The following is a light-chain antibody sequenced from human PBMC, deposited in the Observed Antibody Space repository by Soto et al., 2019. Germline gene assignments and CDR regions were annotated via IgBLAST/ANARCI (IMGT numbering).Light chain of an antibody. V-gene: IGKV4-1*01. Sequence: DIVMTQSPDSLAVSLGERATINCKSSQSVFSSNNSNYVSWYQQKPGQPPKLLMYRASTRESGVPDRFSGSGSGTDFTLTISNLQEADVAVYYCQSGTLGQGTKVESK. CDR1: QSVFSSNNSNY. J-gene: IGKJ1*01. CDR2: RAS. CDR3: QSGT.